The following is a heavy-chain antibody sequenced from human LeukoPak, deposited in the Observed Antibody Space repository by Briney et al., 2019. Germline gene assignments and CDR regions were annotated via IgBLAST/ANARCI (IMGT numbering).Heavy chain of an antibody. D-gene: IGHD5-18*01. CDR2: ISGSGGST. V-gene: IGHV3-23*01. CDR1: GVTFSSYS. CDR3: AKVRGYSYGPFDY. J-gene: IGHJ4*02. Sequence: GGSLRLSCAASGVTFSSYSMNWVRQAPGKGLEWVSAISGSGGSTYYADSVKGRFTISRDNSKNTLYLQMNSLRAEDTAVYYCAKVRGYSYGPFDYWGQGTLVTVSS.